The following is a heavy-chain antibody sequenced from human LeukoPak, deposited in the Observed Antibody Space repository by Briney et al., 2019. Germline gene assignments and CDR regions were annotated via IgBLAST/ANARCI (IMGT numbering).Heavy chain of an antibody. CDR1: GDSISSGGYF. V-gene: IGHV4-31*03. CDR3: ARGDARLLAARPTWLDP. Sequence: SETLSLTCTVSGDSISSGGYFWTWVRQHPGKGLEWIGYIFHSGTTYSNPSLKSRLTISIDTSKNRFSLNLNSVTGADTAVYYCARGDARLLAARPTWLDPWGQGSLVTVSS. J-gene: IGHJ5*02. D-gene: IGHD6-6*01. CDR2: IFHSGTT.